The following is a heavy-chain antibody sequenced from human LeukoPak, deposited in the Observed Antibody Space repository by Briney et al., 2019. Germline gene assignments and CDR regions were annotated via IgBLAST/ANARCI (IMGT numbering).Heavy chain of an antibody. Sequence: PSETLSLTCTVSSGSISSNSYYWGWTRQPPGKGLEWIASFYFSGSTYYNPSLKSRVTIYVHTSKNQVSLNLNSVTAADTAVYYCARQSDYGFDYWGQGTLVTVSS. CDR2: FYFSGST. V-gene: IGHV4-39*01. D-gene: IGHD4-17*01. CDR3: ARQSDYGFDY. J-gene: IGHJ4*02. CDR1: SGSISSNSYY.